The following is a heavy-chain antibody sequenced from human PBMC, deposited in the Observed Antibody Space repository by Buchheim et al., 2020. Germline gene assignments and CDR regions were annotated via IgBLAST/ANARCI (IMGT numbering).Heavy chain of an antibody. V-gene: IGHV3-30*18. CDR2: ISYDGSNK. CDR3: AKDRAVAGTGRYYYGMDV. D-gene: IGHD6-19*01. CDR1: GFTFSSYG. Sequence: QVQLVESGGGVVQPGRSLRLSCAASGFTFSSYGMHWVRQAPGKGLEWVAVISYDGSNKYYEDSVKGRFTISRANSKTTLYLQMNSLRAEDTAVYYCAKDRAVAGTGRYYYGMDVWGQGTT. J-gene: IGHJ6*02.